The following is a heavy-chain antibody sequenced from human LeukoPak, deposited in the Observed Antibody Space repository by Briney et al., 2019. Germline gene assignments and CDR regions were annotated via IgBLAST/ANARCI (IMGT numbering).Heavy chain of an antibody. CDR3: ARDVPAPPYDSSGYSLNWFDP. Sequence: SETLSLTCTVSGYSISSGYYWGWIRQPPGKGLEWIGSIYHSGSTYYNPSLKSRVTISVDTSKNQFSLKLSSVTAADTAVYYCARDVPAPPYDSSGYSLNWFDPWGQGTLVTVSS. CDR1: GYSISSGYY. J-gene: IGHJ5*02. V-gene: IGHV4-38-2*02. CDR2: IYHSGST. D-gene: IGHD3-22*01.